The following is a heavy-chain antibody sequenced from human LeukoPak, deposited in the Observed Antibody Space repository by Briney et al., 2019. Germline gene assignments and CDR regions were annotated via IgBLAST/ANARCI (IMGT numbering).Heavy chain of an antibody. Sequence: GGSLRLPCAASGFTFSSYAMSWVRQAPGKGLEWVSAISGSGGSTYYADSVKGRFTVSRDNSKNTLYLQMNSLRAEDTAVYYCAKEGSGLSYVDVWGKGTTVTVSS. CDR2: ISGSGGST. CDR3: AKEGSGLSYVDV. CDR1: GFTFSSYA. V-gene: IGHV3-23*01. D-gene: IGHD3-3*01. J-gene: IGHJ6*03.